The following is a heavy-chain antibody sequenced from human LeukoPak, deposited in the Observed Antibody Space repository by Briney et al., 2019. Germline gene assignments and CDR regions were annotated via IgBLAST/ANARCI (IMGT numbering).Heavy chain of an antibody. J-gene: IGHJ5*02. CDR1: GFTFSSIG. D-gene: IGHD2-15*01. CDR3: AKSSSGGSCYSVGGCWFDP. Sequence: GGSLRLSCAASGFTFSSIGIRWVRQAPCKGLEWVAVISYDGSNKYYADSVKGRFTISRDNSKNTLYLQIDSLRAEDTALYYCAKSSSGGSCYSVGGCWFDPWGQGTLVTVSS. CDR2: ISYDGSNK. V-gene: IGHV3-30*18.